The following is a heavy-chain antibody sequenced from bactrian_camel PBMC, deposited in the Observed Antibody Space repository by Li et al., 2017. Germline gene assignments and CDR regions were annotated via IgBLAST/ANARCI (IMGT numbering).Heavy chain of an antibody. Sequence: VQLVESGGGSVQSGGSLRLSCAASGYTGSTYCMGWFRQAPGKEREGVATIEIATGSTKYADSVKGRFTISRDNSKNTVYLQMNVLKSEDTALYYCTTLLRVDPNFWGRGTQVTVS. CDR1: GYTGSTYC. V-gene: IGHV3S40*01. CDR2: IEIATGST. D-gene: IGHD5*01. J-gene: IGHJ4*01. CDR3: TTLLRVDPNF.